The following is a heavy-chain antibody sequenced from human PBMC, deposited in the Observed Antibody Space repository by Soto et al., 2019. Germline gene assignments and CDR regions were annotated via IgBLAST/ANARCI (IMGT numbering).Heavy chain of an antibody. J-gene: IGHJ4*02. Sequence: QVQLVQSGAEVKKPGSSVKVSCKASGGSFSNSVISRVRQAPGQGLEWMGGIIPNFGTTNYAQKFQGKVTFTADETTRTAYLELSGLTSEDTSVYYCARDVGGEATVRYWGQGTLVTVSS. CDR3: ARDVGGEATVRY. D-gene: IGHD3-16*01. CDR1: GGSFSNSV. CDR2: IIPNFGTT. V-gene: IGHV1-69*01.